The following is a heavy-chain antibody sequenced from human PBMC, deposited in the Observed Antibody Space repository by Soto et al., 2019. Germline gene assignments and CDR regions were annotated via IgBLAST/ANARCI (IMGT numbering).Heavy chain of an antibody. D-gene: IGHD6-13*01. Sequence: QVQLQESGPGLVKPSETLSLTCIVSGDSINDYYWSWVRQPPGKGLEWIGFIYASGNTNSNPSLKSRVTISLDTSKNQLSLRVNSVTAADTAVYYCARDRGIATSGGFDYWGRGTPVTVSS. J-gene: IGHJ4*02. CDR1: GDSINDYY. CDR2: IYASGNT. V-gene: IGHV4-59*01. CDR3: ARDRGIATSGGFDY.